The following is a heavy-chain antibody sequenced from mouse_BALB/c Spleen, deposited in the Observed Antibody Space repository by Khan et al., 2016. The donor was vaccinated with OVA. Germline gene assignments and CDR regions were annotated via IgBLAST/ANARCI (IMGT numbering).Heavy chain of an antibody. D-gene: IGHD2-1*01. CDR3: ARHVNYVSFDY. CDR2: IRNGGGST. Sequence: EVELVESGGGLVQPGGSLKLSCAASGFTFSSYIMSWVRQTPEKRLEWVAYIRNGGGSTYYLDTVKGRFTISRDNAKNTLYLQMSSLKSEDTAMYYCARHVNYVSFDYWGQGTTLTVSS. V-gene: IGHV5-12-2*01. J-gene: IGHJ2*01. CDR1: GFTFSSYI.